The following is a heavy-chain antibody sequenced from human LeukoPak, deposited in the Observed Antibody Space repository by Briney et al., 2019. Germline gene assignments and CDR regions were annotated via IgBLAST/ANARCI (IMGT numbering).Heavy chain of an antibody. CDR2: ISGDGGST. CDR3: AKDGEMATTYYYYYGMDV. Sequence: PGGSLRLSCAASGFTFDDYAMHWVRQAPGKGLEWVSLISGDGGSTYYADSVKGRLTISRDNSKNSLYLQMNSLRTEDTALYYCAKDGEMATTYYYYYGMDVWGQGTTVTVSS. CDR1: GFTFDDYA. J-gene: IGHJ6*02. V-gene: IGHV3-43*02. D-gene: IGHD5-24*01.